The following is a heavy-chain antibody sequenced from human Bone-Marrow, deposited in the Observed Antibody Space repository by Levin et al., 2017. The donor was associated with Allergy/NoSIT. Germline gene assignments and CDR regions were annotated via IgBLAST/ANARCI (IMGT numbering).Heavy chain of an antibody. CDR3: ARAQWLVDGTKKGFDY. CDR1: GFTFPDYA. J-gene: IGHJ4*02. CDR2: ISWTGDTL. V-gene: IGHV3-9*01. Sequence: GGSLRLSCAASGFTFPDYAMHWVRQAPGKGLEWVAGISWTGDTLGYADSVKGRFTISRDIAKSSLYLQMHSLRPEDTALYYCARAQWLVDGTKKGFDYWGQGTLVTVSS. D-gene: IGHD6-19*01.